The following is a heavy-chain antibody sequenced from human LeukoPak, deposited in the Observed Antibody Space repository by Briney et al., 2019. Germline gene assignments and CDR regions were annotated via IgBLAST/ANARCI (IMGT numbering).Heavy chain of an antibody. Sequence: ASVKVSCKASEGTFGAYSIDWVRQAPGQGLDWVGGINPIFNILYYAQNFQGRVTITADESTNTAYLELDSLKHDDTAVYYCAAGRRLGELFFDYWGPGTPVTVSS. D-gene: IGHD3-10*01. CDR2: INPIFNIL. CDR3: AAGRRLGELFFDY. V-gene: IGHV1-69*13. CDR1: EGTFGAYS. J-gene: IGHJ4*02.